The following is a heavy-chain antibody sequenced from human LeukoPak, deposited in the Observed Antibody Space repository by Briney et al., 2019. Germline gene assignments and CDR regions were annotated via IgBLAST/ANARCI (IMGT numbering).Heavy chain of an antibody. CDR3: ARGYYDRDAFDI. J-gene: IGHJ3*02. CDR1: GGSFSGYY. CDR2: IYYSGST. V-gene: IGHV4-59*01. Sequence: SETLSLTCAVYGGSFSGYYWSWIRQPPGKGLEWIGYIYYSGSTNYNPSLKSRVTISVDTSKNQFSLKLSSVTAADTAVYYCARGYYDRDAFDIWGQGTMVTVSS. D-gene: IGHD3-22*01.